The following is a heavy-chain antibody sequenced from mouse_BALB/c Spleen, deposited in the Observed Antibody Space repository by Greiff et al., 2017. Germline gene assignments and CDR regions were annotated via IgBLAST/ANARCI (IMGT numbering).Heavy chain of an antibody. CDR2: IYPGDGDT. J-gene: IGHJ2*01. Sequence: VQLQQSGAELARPGASVKLSCKASGYTFTSYWMQWVKQRPGQGLEWIGAIYPGDGDTRYTQKFKGKATLTADKSSSTAYMQLSSLASEDSAVYYCARPSDYWGQGTTLTVSS. CDR3: ARPSDY. CDR1: GYTFTSYW. V-gene: IGHV1-87*01.